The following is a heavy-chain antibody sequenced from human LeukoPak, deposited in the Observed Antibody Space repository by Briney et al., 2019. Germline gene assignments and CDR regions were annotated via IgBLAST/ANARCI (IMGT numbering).Heavy chain of an antibody. D-gene: IGHD1-1*01. CDR2: IYPGDSDT. J-gene: IGHJ4*02. CDR3: ARLFRYWSDGGVDQ. Sequence: PGESLKISCKASGYSFTKYWIGWVRQMPGKGLEWMGIIYPGDSDTIYSPSSQGQVTISADKSISIAYLQWSSLKASDTAMYYCARLFRYWSDGGVDQWGQGTLVTVSS. V-gene: IGHV5-51*01. CDR1: GYSFTKYW.